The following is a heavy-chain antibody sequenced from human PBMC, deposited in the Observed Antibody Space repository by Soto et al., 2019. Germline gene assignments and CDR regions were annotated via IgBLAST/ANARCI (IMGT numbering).Heavy chain of an antibody. CDR1: GGSISSYY. V-gene: IGHV4-59*01. CDR2: IYNSGST. J-gene: IGHJ6*02. D-gene: IGHD3-10*01. CDR3: ARAEFRSRSSHYYYGLDV. Sequence: PXETLSLTCAVAGGSISSYYWSWIRQPPGKGLEWIGYIYNSGSTNYNPSLKRRVSISIDTSMNQFSLNLNSVTAADTAVYYCARAEFRSRSSHYYYGLDVWGQGTTVTVSS.